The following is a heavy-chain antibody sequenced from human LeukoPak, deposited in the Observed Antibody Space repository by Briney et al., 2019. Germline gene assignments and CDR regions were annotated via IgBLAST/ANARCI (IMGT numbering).Heavy chain of an antibody. D-gene: IGHD3-16*01. CDR1: GFTFSDYY. CDR2: INHNGNVN. Sequence: PGGSLRLSCAASGFTFSDYYMSWIRQAPGKGLEWVASINHNGNVNYYVDSVKGRFTISRDNAKNSLYLQMSNLRAEDTAVYFCAGGGGLDVWGQGATVTVSS. J-gene: IGHJ6*02. V-gene: IGHV3-7*03. CDR3: AGGGGLDV.